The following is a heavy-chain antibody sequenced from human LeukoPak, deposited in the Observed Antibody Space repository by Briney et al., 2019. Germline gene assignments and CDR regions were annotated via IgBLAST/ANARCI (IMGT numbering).Heavy chain of an antibody. V-gene: IGHV1-46*01. CDR2: IRPGDTRT. CDR1: GYTFTAYY. CDR3: VREKSGGTYDY. D-gene: IGHD3-16*01. Sequence: ASVKVACKASGYTFTAYYIQWVRQAPGQGLEWMGTIRPGDTRTTYAQKFQGRVTMTWDMSTTTGYMELSSLRSEDTAVYYCVREKSGGTYDYWGQGTLVTVSS. J-gene: IGHJ4*02.